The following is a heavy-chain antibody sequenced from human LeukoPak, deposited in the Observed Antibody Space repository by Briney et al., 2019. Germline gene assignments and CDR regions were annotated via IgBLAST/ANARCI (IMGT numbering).Heavy chain of an antibody. V-gene: IGHV1-3*01. J-gene: IGHJ4*02. CDR2: INAGNGNT. CDR1: GYTFTSYA. D-gene: IGHD3-10*01. Sequence: GASVKVSCKASGYTFTSYAMHWVRQAPGQRLEWMGWINAGNGNTKYSQEFQGRVTITRDTSTTTAYMELRSLRSDDTAVYYCARARSRFGELLPYYWGQGTLVTVSS. CDR3: ARARSRFGELLPYY.